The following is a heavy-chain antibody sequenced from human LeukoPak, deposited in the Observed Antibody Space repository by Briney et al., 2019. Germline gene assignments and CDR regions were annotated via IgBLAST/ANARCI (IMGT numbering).Heavy chain of an antibody. CDR2: IIPIFGTA. D-gene: IGHD3-22*01. V-gene: IGHV1-69*05. Sequence: SVKVSCKASGGTFSSHAISWVRQAPGQGLEWMGRIIPIFGTANYAQKFQGRVTITTDESTSTAYMELSSLRSEDTAVYYCARDPYYYDSSGYPRGGEFDYWGQGTLVTVSS. CDR1: GGTFSSHA. J-gene: IGHJ4*02. CDR3: ARDPYYYDSSGYPRGGEFDY.